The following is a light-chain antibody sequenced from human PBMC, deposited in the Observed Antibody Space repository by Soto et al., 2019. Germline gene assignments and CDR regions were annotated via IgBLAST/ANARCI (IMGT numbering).Light chain of an antibody. Sequence: EVVLTQSPGTLSLSPGERASLSCRASQSVSNNYLAWYQQKPGQSPKLLIFGSSDRATGIPDRFIGSGSGTDFTLTICRLEPEDFAVYYCQQYGSSPPYTFGQGTKLEIK. V-gene: IGKV3-20*01. CDR1: QSVSNNY. J-gene: IGKJ2*01. CDR3: QQYGSSPPYT. CDR2: GSS.